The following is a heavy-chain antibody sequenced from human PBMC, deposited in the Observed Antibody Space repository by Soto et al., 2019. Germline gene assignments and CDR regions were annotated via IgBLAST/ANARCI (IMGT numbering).Heavy chain of an antibody. CDR3: ARHNSYSIDY. CDR2: IHYSGTT. D-gene: IGHD1-1*01. J-gene: IGHJ4*02. V-gene: IGHV4-59*01. Sequence: SETLSLTCTVSGTSISSYYWSWIRQPPGKGLEWIANIHYSGTTNYNPSLASRVTLSVDTSKNQFSLKMTSVTAADRAMYFCARHNSYSIDYWGRGTLVSVSS. CDR1: GTSISSYY.